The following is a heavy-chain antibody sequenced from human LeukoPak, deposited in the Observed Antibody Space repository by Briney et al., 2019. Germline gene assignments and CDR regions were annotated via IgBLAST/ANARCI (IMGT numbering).Heavy chain of an antibody. CDR2: IYYSGST. CDR3: ARRGYYDSRAYYYYYMDV. V-gene: IGHV4-59*01. J-gene: IGHJ6*03. D-gene: IGHD3-22*01. Sequence: SETLSLTCTVSGGSISSYYRSWIRQPPGKGLEWIGYIYYSGSTNYNPSLKSRVTISVDTSKNQFSLKLSSVTAADTAVYYCARRGYYDSRAYYYYYMDVWGKGTTVTVSS. CDR1: GGSISSYY.